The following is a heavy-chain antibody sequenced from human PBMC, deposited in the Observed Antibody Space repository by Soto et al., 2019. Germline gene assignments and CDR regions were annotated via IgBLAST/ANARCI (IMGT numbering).Heavy chain of an antibody. D-gene: IGHD3-10*02. CDR3: TIVRVADSALDH. CDR2: MSYDGSDT. V-gene: IGHV3-30*02. CDR1: GFILSNNG. Sequence: GGSLRLSCVGSGFILSNNGMHWVRQTPGKGLEWVAFMSYDGSDTFYADSVKGRFTISRDNSKNTLFLHMSNLRAEDTAMYYCTIVRVADSALDHWGQGTLVTVSS. J-gene: IGHJ4*02.